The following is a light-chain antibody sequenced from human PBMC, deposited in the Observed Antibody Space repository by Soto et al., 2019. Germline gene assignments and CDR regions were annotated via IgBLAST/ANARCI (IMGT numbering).Light chain of an antibody. CDR3: QQYGSLPET. J-gene: IGKJ1*01. V-gene: IGKV3-20*01. CDR1: QSVRNDY. CDR2: GAS. Sequence: EVVLTQFPGTLPVSLGERATLSCRASQSVRNDYLAWYQQKRGQAPRLLIHGASTRAAGIPERFSGSGSGTDVIRTISRVEPADVAMYFCQQYGSLPETFGQGTKVEIK.